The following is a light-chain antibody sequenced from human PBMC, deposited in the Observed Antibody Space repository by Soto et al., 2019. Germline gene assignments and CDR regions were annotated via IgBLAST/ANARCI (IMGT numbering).Light chain of an antibody. J-gene: IGKJ1*01. CDR3: QQYNSYRT. Sequence: DIQMTQSPSTLSASLGERVTITCRASQSISIRLAWYQQKPGKAPKLLIYEASILESGVPSRFSGSGSGTEFTLTISSLQPDDFATYYCQQYNSYRTFGQGTKVDIK. CDR2: EAS. V-gene: IGKV1-5*01. CDR1: QSISIR.